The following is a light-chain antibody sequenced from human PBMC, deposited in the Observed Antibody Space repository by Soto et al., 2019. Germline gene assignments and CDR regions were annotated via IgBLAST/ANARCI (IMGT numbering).Light chain of an antibody. CDR1: SSNIGKNF. CDR3: ASWDSSLYGVV. Sequence: QSVLTQPPSVSAAPGQTVTISCSGSSSNIGKNFVSWYQQFPGTAPKVLIHENNKRLSGSPDRFSGSKSGTSVTLGITGLQTGDEAFYYCASWDSSLYGVVFGGGTKLTFL. CDR2: ENN. V-gene: IGLV1-51*02. J-gene: IGLJ2*01.